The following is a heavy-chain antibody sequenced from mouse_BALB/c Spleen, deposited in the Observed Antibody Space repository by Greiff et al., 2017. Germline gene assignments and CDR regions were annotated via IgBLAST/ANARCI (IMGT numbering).Heavy chain of an antibody. D-gene: IGHD4-1*01. CDR3: ARELTGTAWYFEV. V-gene: IGHV1S29*02. CDR1: GYTFTDYN. Sequence: VQLQQSGPELVKPGASVKISCKASGYTFTDYNMHWVKQSHGKSLEWIGYIYPYNGGTGYNQKFKSKATLTVDNSSSTAYMELRSLTSEDSAVYYCARELTGTAWYFEVWGAGTTVTVSS. J-gene: IGHJ1*01. CDR2: IYPYNGGT.